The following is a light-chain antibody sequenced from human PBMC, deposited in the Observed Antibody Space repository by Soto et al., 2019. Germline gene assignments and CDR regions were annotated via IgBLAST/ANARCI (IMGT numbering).Light chain of an antibody. J-gene: IGKJ4*01. Sequence: EIVLTQSPGTLSLSPGERATLSCRASQSLTNNYLAWYQQKPGQTPRLLIYAASSRATGIPDRFSGSGSDTDFTLTSSRLEPEEFAVYYCQQYGSTLPVTFGGGTNVEIK. CDR2: AAS. V-gene: IGKV3-20*01. CDR1: QSLTNNY. CDR3: QQYGSTLPVT.